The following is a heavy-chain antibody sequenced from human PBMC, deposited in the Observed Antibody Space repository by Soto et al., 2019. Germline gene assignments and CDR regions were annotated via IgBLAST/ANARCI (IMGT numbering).Heavy chain of an antibody. D-gene: IGHD3-9*01. CDR2: IFPGDSSS. CDR1: GYSFTSYW. V-gene: IGHV5-51*01. CDR3: TRLATYYDILSSYYFDY. J-gene: IGHJ4*02. Sequence: GESLKISCKGSGYSFTSYWIAWVRQMPGKGLEWMGIIFPGDSSSRYSPSFQGQVTISADKSISTAYLQWSSLKASDTAMYYCTRLATYYDILSSYYFDYWGQGTLVTVSS.